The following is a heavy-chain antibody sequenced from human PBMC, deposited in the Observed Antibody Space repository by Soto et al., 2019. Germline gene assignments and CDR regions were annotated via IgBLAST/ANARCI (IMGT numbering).Heavy chain of an antibody. CDR2: SIPILDIA. Sequence: QVQLVQSGAQVKKPGSSVKVSCKAPGGTFSSYTISWVRQAPGQGLEWMGRSIPILDIANYAQKFQGRVTITADKSTSTAYMELSSLSSEDTAVYYCARAYCSGGSCYSGFDYWGQGTLVTVSS. V-gene: IGHV1-69*02. CDR1: GGTFSSYT. CDR3: ARAYCSGGSCYSGFDY. J-gene: IGHJ4*02. D-gene: IGHD2-15*01.